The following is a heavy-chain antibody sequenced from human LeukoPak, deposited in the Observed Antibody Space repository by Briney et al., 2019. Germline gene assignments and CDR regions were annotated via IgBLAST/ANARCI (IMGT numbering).Heavy chain of an antibody. V-gene: IGHV3-33*01. CDR1: GFTSSSYG. J-gene: IGHJ4*02. Sequence: PGRSLRLSCAASGFTSSSYGMHWVRQAPGKGLEWVAVIWYDGSNKYYADSVKGRFTISRDDSKNTLYLQMNSLRAEDTAVYYCARDFSLQLFDYWGQGTLVTVFS. CDR2: IWYDGSNK. CDR3: ARDFSLQLFDY. D-gene: IGHD5-24*01.